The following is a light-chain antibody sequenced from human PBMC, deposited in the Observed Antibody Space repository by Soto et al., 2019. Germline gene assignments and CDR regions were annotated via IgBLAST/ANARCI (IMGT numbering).Light chain of an antibody. CDR3: QQYESYSGT. J-gene: IGKJ4*01. Sequence: DIQMTQSPSTLSASVGDRVTITCRASQSVNSWLAWYQQKPGKAPKLLIYKASSLKSGVPSRFSGSGSGTEFTLTISSLQPDDFATYYCQQYESYSGTFGGGTKVEIK. CDR1: QSVNSW. V-gene: IGKV1-5*03. CDR2: KAS.